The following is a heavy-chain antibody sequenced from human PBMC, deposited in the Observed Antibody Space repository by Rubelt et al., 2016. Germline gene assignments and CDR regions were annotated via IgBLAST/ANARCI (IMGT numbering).Heavy chain of an antibody. D-gene: IGHD1-14*01. CDR3: ARDSTTGLPQAFDI. Sequence: QVQLRESGPGLVKPSQTLSLTCSVSGGSISTGGYYWSWIRQHPAKGLEWIGYIYYSGSTYYSPSLRSRVTLPVEKSRNKFSLNLHSVTCADTAMYYCARDSTTGLPQAFDIWGQGTMVTVSS. CDR2: IYYSGST. J-gene: IGHJ3*02. CDR1: GGSISTGGYY. V-gene: IGHV4-31*03.